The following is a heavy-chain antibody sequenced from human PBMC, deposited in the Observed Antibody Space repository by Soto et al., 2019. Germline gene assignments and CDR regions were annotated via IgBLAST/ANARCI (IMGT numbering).Heavy chain of an antibody. V-gene: IGHV2-5*02. J-gene: IGHJ4*02. CDR3: AHAYGGRSLY. Sequence: QITLKESGPTLVKPTQTLTLTCTFSGFSLSTSRVGVGWIRQPPGKALEWLAVIYWDDAKTYRPSLKSRLTITKDTSKNPVALTMTTMDPVDTATYYCAHAYGGRSLYWGQGTLVTVSS. CDR1: GFSLSTSRVG. CDR2: IYWDDAK. D-gene: IGHD1-26*01.